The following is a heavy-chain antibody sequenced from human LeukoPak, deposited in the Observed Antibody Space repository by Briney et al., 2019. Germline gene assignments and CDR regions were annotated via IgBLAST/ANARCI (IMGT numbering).Heavy chain of an antibody. V-gene: IGHV4-34*01. D-gene: IGHD1-14*01. Sequence: GSLRLSCAASGFTFSSYWMSWVRQAPGKGLEWIGEINHSGSTNYNPSLKSRVTISVDTSKNQFSLKLSSVTAADTAVYYCARGGISWSFDYWGQGTLVTVSS. CDR2: INHSGST. CDR3: ARGGISWSFDY. CDR1: GFTFSSYW. J-gene: IGHJ4*02.